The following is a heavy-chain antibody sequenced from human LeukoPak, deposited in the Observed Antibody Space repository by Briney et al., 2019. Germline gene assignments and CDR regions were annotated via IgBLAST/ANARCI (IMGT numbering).Heavy chain of an antibody. D-gene: IGHD5-18*01. V-gene: IGHV1-2*02. J-gene: IGHJ3*02. Sequence: ASVKVSCKASGYTFTSYGISWVRQAPGQGLEWMGWMNPNSGGTNYAQKFQGRVTMTRDTSISTAYMELSRLRSDDTAVYYCARSDTTMVYDAFDIWGQGTMVTVSS. CDR3: ARSDTTMVYDAFDI. CDR1: GYTFTSYG. CDR2: MNPNSGGT.